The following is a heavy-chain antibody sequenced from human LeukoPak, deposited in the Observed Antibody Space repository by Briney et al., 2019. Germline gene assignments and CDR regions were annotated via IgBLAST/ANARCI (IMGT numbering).Heavy chain of an antibody. J-gene: IGHJ4*02. D-gene: IGHD2-8*01. CDR3: ATGGTYCTNGVCYTNYFDY. CDR2: FDPEDGET. CDR1: GYTPTELS. Sequence: ASVKVSCKVSGYTPTELSMHWVRQAPGKGLEWMGGFDPEDGETIYAQKFQGRVTMTEDTSTDTAYMELSSLRSEDTAVYYCATGGTYCTNGVCYTNYFDYWGQGTLVTVSS. V-gene: IGHV1-24*01.